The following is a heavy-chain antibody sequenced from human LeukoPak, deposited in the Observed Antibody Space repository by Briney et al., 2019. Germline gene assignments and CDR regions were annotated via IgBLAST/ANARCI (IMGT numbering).Heavy chain of an antibody. V-gene: IGHV1-18*01. D-gene: IGHD3-10*01. CDR3: ARLGSNYYGSGSYYTWRGSWFDP. CDR2: ISAYNGNT. J-gene: IGHJ5*02. CDR1: GYTFTSYG. Sequence: ASVKVSCKASGYTFTSYGISWARQAPGQGLEWMGWISAYNGNTNYAQKLQGRVTMTTDTSTSTAYMELRSLRSDDTAVYYCARLGSNYYGSGSYYTWRGSWFDPWGQGTLVTVSS.